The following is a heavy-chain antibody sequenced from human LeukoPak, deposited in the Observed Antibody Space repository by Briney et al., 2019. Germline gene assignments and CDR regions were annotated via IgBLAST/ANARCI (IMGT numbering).Heavy chain of an antibody. Sequence: PGGSLRLLCAASGYTYSRYSMNWVRQAPGKGREYVSYISNDGKYIYYADSVKGRFTISRDNAKSSLYLQMNSLRAEDTAVYYCANHLACGSTSCPPFDDWGQGTLVTVSS. CDR2: ISNDGKYI. CDR1: GYTYSRYS. J-gene: IGHJ4*02. CDR3: ANHLACGSTSCPPFDD. D-gene: IGHD2-2*01. V-gene: IGHV3-21*01.